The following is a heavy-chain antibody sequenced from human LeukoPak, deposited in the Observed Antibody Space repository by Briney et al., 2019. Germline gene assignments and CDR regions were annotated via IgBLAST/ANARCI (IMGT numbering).Heavy chain of an antibody. J-gene: IGHJ6*03. CDR1: GFTFGDYA. D-gene: IGHD6-13*01. V-gene: IGHV3-49*04. Sequence: PGGSLRLSCTASGFTFGDYAMSWVRQAPGKGLEWVGLIRSKAYGGTTEYAASVKGRFNISRDDSKSIAYLQMNSLKTEDTAVYYCTRVEQQLAYMDVWGKGTTVTVSS. CDR3: TRVEQQLAYMDV. CDR2: IRSKAYGGTT.